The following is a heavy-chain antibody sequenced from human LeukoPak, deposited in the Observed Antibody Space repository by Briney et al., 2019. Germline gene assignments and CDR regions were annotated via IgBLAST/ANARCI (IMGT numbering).Heavy chain of an antibody. D-gene: IGHD1/OR15-1a*01. V-gene: IGHV1-69*13. J-gene: IGHJ5*02. CDR1: GGTFSSYA. CDR2: ISRIFGTA. CDR3: AREVRTWFDP. Sequence: GGSVRVSCKASGGTFSSYAISWVRQAPGQGLEWMGGISRIFGTANYAQKFQGRVTITADESTSTAYMELSSLRSEDTAVYYCAREVRTWFDPWGQGTLVTVSS.